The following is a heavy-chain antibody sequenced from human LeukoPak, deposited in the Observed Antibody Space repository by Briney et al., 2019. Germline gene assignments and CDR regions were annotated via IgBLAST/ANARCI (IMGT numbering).Heavy chain of an antibody. J-gene: IGHJ6*03. V-gene: IGHV3-48*01. CDR2: ISSSSSAI. D-gene: IGHD1-14*01. CDR3: ARVRITLQGGDHNYYMDV. Sequence: PGGSLRLSCAASGFTFSTYSMNWVRQAPGKGLEWVSYISSSSSAISYADSVKGRFTISRDNAKNSLYLQMNSLRAEDTAVYYCARVRITLQGGDHNYYMDVWGKGTTVTVSS. CDR1: GFTFSTYS.